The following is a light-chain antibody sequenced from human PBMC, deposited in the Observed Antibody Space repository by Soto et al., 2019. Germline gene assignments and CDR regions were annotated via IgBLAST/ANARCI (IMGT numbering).Light chain of an antibody. CDR2: KAS. Sequence: DIQMTQSPSTLSASVGDRVTITCRASQSISSWLAWYQQKPGKAPKLLIYKASTLESGVPSRFSGSGSGTEFTLTISSLQPDDFATYYCQQYSIYPRTFGQGTKVEIK. CDR3: QQYSIYPRT. V-gene: IGKV1-5*03. J-gene: IGKJ1*01. CDR1: QSISSW.